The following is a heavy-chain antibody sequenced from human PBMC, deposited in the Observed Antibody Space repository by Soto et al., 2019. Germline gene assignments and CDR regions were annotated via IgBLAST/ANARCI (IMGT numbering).Heavy chain of an antibody. CDR1: GGSISSGGYY. J-gene: IGHJ4*02. Sequence: SETLSLTCTVSGGSISSGGYYWSWIRQHPGKGLEWIGYIYYSGSTYYNPSLKSRVTISVDTSKNQFSLKLSSVAAADTAVYYCAGALYGDRVSYFDYWGQGTLVTVSS. V-gene: IGHV4-31*03. CDR3: AGALYGDRVSYFDY. D-gene: IGHD4-17*01. CDR2: IYYSGST.